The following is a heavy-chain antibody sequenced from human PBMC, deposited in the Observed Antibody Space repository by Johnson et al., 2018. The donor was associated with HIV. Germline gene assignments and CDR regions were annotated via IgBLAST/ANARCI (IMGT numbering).Heavy chain of an antibody. Sequence: QVQLVESGGGVVQPGRSLRLSCAASGFIFSNYAMHWVRQAPGKGLEWVVIISYDGSNKKYADSVKGRFTISRDNAKNSLYLQMNSLRTEDTAFYYCAKVVGLAATGWDAFDIWGQGTMVTVSS. CDR1: GFIFSNYA. CDR3: AKVVGLAATGWDAFDI. D-gene: IGHD6-13*01. CDR2: ISYDGSNK. J-gene: IGHJ3*02. V-gene: IGHV3-30-3*01.